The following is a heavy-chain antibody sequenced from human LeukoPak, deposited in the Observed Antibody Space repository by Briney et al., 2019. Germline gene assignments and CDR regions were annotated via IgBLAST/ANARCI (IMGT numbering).Heavy chain of an antibody. Sequence: GGSLRLSCAASGLTVSRNYMSWVRQAPGQGLEWVSIIYSGGSTIYGDSVKGRFTISRDNSKNTLFLHMNSLRAEDTAVYYCARNMGDWGRAFDFWGQGTMVTVSS. CDR1: GLTVSRNY. CDR3: ARNMGDWGRAFDF. CDR2: IYSGGST. D-gene: IGHD7-27*01. J-gene: IGHJ3*01. V-gene: IGHV3-53*01.